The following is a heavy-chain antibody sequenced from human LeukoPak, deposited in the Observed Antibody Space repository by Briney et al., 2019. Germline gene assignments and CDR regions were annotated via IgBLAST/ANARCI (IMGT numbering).Heavy chain of an antibody. CDR3: AKGKTSSSWYFLLPFDT. CDR2: ISGSGGNT. Sequence: PGGSLRLSCAASGFTVSTNYMSWVRQAPGKGLEWVSGISGSGGNTNYADSVKGRFTISRDNSKNTLHLQMNSLTAEDTAVYYCAKGKTSSSWYFLLPFDTWGQGTMVTVSS. J-gene: IGHJ3*02. CDR1: GFTVSTNY. D-gene: IGHD6-13*01. V-gene: IGHV3-23*01.